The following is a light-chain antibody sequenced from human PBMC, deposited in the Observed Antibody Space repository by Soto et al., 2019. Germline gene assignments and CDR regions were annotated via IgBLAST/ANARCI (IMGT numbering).Light chain of an antibody. V-gene: IGKV3-15*01. J-gene: IGKJ1*01. CDR1: QSVSVN. Sequence: EIVMTQSPGTLSVSPGERATLSCRASQSVSVNLAWYQQKPGQAPRLLIYGVSTRATGIPARFSGSESGTEFTLTISSLQSEDFAVYYCQQRSNWPPTFGQGTKVDIK. CDR2: GVS. CDR3: QQRSNWPPT.